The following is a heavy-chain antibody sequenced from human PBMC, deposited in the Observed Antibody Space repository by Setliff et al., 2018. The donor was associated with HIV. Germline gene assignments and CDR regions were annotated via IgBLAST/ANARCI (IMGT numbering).Heavy chain of an antibody. V-gene: IGHV4-30-4*08. J-gene: IGHJ4*02. D-gene: IGHD3-22*01. Sequence: PSETLSLTCTVSGGSIISGDHYWSWIRQPPGKGLEWIDYIYYIGSTYYNPSLKSRVTISVDTSKNQSSLKLSSVTAADTAVYSCAREATYYYDGSGYFLPTDFDYWGQGTLVTVSS. CDR1: GGSIISGDHY. CDR3: AREATYYYDGSGYFLPTDFDY. CDR2: IYYIGST.